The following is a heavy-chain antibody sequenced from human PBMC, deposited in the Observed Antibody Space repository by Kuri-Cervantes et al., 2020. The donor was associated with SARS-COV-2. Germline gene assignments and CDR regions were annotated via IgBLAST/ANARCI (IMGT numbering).Heavy chain of an antibody. CDR1: GYTFTSYD. D-gene: IGHD3-3*02. J-gene: IGHJ6*03. CDR3: ASCLANYYYYMDV. CDR2: MNPNSGNT. V-gene: IGHV1-8*03. Sequence: ASVKVSCKASGYTFTSYDINWVRQATGQGLEWMGWMNPNSGNTGYAQKFQGRVTITADESTSTAYMELSSLRSEDTAVYYCASCLANYYYYMDVWGKGTTVTVSS.